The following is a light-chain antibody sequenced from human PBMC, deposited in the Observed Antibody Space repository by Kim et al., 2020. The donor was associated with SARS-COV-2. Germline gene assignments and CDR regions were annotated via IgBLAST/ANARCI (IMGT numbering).Light chain of an antibody. J-gene: IGLJ2*01. V-gene: IGLV2-14*03. CDR1: RSDVGGYNY. CDR3: SSYRSTSNGV. Sequence: QSALTQPASVSGSPGQSITISCTGTRSDVGGYNYVSWYQQHPGKAPKLMIYAVSNRPSGVSNRFSGSKSGNTASLTISGLQAEDEADYYCSSYRSTSNGVFGGGTQLTVL. CDR2: AVS.